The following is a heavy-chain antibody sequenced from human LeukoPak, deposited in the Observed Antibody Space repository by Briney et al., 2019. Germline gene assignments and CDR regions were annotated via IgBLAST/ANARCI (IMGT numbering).Heavy chain of an antibody. CDR1: GGSFSGYY. V-gene: IGHV4-34*01. J-gene: IGHJ4*02. CDR3: ARRSKWELLSRFDY. CDR2: INHSGST. Sequence: SETLSLTCAVYGGSFSGYYWSWIRQPPGKGLEWIGEINHSGSTNYNPSLKSRVTISVDTSKNQFSLKLSSVTAADTAVYYCARRSKWELLSRFDYWGQGTLVTVSS. D-gene: IGHD1-26*01.